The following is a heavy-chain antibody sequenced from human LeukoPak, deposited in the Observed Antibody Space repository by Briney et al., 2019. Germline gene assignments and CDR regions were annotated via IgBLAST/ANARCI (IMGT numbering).Heavy chain of an antibody. D-gene: IGHD3-3*01. CDR3: ARDIQLRFGVVNNWFDP. CDR2: IYTSGST. Sequence: SETLSLTCTVSGGSISSYYWSWIRQPAGKGLEWIGRIYTSGSTNYNPSLKSRVTMSVDTSKNQFSLKLSSVTAADTAVYYCARDIQLRFGVVNNWFDPWGQGTLVTVSS. CDR1: GGSISSYY. J-gene: IGHJ5*02. V-gene: IGHV4-4*07.